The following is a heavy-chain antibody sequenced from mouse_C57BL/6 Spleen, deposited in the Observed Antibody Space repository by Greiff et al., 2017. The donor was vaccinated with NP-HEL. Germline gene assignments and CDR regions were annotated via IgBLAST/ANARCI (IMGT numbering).Heavy chain of an antibody. CDR3: TREPITTVVARFDY. Sequence: VQLQESGAELVRPGASVTLSCKASGYTFTDYEMHWVKQTPVHGLEWIGAIDPETGGTAYNQKFKGKAILTADKSSSTAYMELRSLTSEDSAVYYCTREPITTVVARFDYWGQGTTLTVSS. J-gene: IGHJ2*01. D-gene: IGHD1-1*01. CDR1: GYTFTDYE. V-gene: IGHV1-15*01. CDR2: IDPETGGT.